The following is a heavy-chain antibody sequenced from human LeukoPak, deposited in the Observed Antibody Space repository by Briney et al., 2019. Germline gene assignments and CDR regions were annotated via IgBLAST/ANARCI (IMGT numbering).Heavy chain of an antibody. V-gene: IGHV4-59*01. Sequence: SETLSLTCTVSGGSIRSFYWGWIRPLPGKGLEWIGFIHYSGSTNYNPSLKSRVTISVDTSKNQFSLKLRSVTAADTAVYYCAREKYFDYWGEGTVVTVSS. CDR1: GGSIRSFY. J-gene: IGHJ4*02. CDR2: IHYSGST. CDR3: AREKYFDY.